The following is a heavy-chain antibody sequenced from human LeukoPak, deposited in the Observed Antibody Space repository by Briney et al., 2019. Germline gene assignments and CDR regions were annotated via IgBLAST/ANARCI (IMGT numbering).Heavy chain of an antibody. CDR1: GGSISSYY. Sequence: SETLSLTCTVSGGSISSYYWSWIRQPPGKGLEWIGYIYYSGSTNYNPSLKSRVTISVDTSKNQFSLKLSSVTAADTAVYYCARETRGSEYYYDSSGHSPFDPWGQGTLVTVSS. CDR3: ARETRGSEYYYDSSGHSPFDP. J-gene: IGHJ5*02. CDR2: IYYSGST. V-gene: IGHV4-59*01. D-gene: IGHD3-22*01.